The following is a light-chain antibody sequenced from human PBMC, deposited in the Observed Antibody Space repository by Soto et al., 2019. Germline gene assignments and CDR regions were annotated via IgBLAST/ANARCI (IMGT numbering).Light chain of an antibody. CDR2: DAS. CDR1: ESVGRH. Sequence: EVVVTQSPATLSVSPGEIATLSFRASESVGRHLAWYHQKPGQAPKLLIFDASTRATGVPARLSGSGSGTESTLTVSSLQPEDIAVYFCQQYNNWPPNFGQGTRLEIK. V-gene: IGKV3-15*01. CDR3: QQYNNWPPN. J-gene: IGKJ5*01.